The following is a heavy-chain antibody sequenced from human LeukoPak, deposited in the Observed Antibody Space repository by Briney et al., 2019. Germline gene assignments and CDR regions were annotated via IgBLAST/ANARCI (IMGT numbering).Heavy chain of an antibody. V-gene: IGHV3-21*01. J-gene: IGHJ6*02. CDR1: GFTFSSYS. Sequence: GGSLRLSCAASGFTFSSYSMNWVRQAPGKGLEWVSSISSSSSYIYYADSVKGRFTISRDNAKNSLYLQMNSLRAEDTAVYYCAREFRDSSGYSLTSGYGMDVWGQGTTVTVSS. D-gene: IGHD3-22*01. CDR2: ISSSSSYI. CDR3: AREFRDSSGYSLTSGYGMDV.